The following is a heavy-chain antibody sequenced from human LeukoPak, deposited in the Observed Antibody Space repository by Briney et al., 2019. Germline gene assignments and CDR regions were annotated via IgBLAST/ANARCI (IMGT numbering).Heavy chain of an antibody. J-gene: IGHJ4*02. CDR3: ARDLDSSGYGDY. Sequence: GGSLRLSCAASGFTFSSYAMSWVRQAPGKGLEWVSSISSSSSYIYYADSVKGRFTISRDNAKNSLYLQMNSLRAEDTAVYYCARDLDSSGYGDYWGQGTLITVSS. CDR2: ISSSSSYI. V-gene: IGHV3-21*01. CDR1: GFTFSSYA. D-gene: IGHD3-22*01.